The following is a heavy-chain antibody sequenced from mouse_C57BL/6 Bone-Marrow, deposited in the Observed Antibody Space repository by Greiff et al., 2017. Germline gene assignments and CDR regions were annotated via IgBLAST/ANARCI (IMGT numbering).Heavy chain of an antibody. V-gene: IGHV1-15*01. CDR1: GYTFTDYE. CDR2: IDPETGGT. CDR3: TRRDSSYFDY. Sequence: QVHVKQSGAELVRPGASVTLSCKASGYTFTDYEMHWVKQTPVHGLEWIGAIDPETGGTAYNQKFKGKAILTADKSSSTAYMELRSLTSEDSAVYYCTRRDSSYFDYWGQGTTLTVSS. D-gene: IGHD1-1*01. J-gene: IGHJ2*01.